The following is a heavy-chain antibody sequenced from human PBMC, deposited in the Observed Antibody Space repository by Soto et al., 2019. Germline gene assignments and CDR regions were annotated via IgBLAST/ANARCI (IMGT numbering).Heavy chain of an antibody. D-gene: IGHD1-7*01. J-gene: IGHJ6*02. V-gene: IGHV3-73*02. CDR3: FRENYLSYHGMDV. CDR1: GFDFSGST. CDR2: IRSKDNSYAT. Sequence: EVQLVESGGGLVLPGGSLTLSCAGSGFDFSGSTIHWVRQASGKGLEWVGRIRSKDNSYATAYAVSVKGRFFIYRDDSKTTAYLQMNSLKIDDTAVYYCFRENYLSYHGMDVWGQGTTVTVSS.